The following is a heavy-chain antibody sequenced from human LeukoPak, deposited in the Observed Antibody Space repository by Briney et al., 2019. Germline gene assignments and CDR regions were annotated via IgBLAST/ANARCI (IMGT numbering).Heavy chain of an antibody. CDR3: VRDPELGS. Sequence: SETLSLTCTVSGGSISIYYWNWIRQPPGKGLEWIGYIYNSGNTDYNPSLKRRVTISADTSKNQFSLKLTSVTAADTAVYYCVRDPELGSWGQGTLVTVSS. D-gene: IGHD3-10*01. V-gene: IGHV4-59*01. J-gene: IGHJ5*02. CDR1: GGSISIYY. CDR2: IYNSGNT.